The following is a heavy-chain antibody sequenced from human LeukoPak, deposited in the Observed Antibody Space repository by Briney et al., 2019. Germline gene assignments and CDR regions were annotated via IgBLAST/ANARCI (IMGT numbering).Heavy chain of an antibody. CDR2: IYYSGST. Sequence: PSETLSLTCAVSGYSFSSSNWWGWIRQPPGKGLEWIGYIYYSGSTNYNPSLKSRVTIPVDTSKNQFSLKLSSVTAADTAVYYCARRPNYYDSSGYYPYYFDYWGQGTLVTVSS. CDR1: GYSFSSSNW. D-gene: IGHD3-22*01. J-gene: IGHJ4*02. V-gene: IGHV4-28*01. CDR3: ARRPNYYDSSGYYPYYFDY.